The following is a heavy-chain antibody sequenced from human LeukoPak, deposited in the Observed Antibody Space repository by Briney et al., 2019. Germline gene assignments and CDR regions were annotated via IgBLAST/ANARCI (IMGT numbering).Heavy chain of an antibody. J-gene: IGHJ5*02. D-gene: IGHD4-23*01. CDR2: TYYRSKWYN. CDR3: ARGRGVTVGYNWFDP. CDR1: GDRVSSNSAA. Sequence: PSQTLSLTCAISGDRVSSNSAAWNWIRQSPSRGLEWLGRTYYRSKWYNDYAVSVKSRITINPDTSKNQFSLQLNSVTSEDTAVYYCARGRGVTVGYNWFDPWGQGTLVTVSS. V-gene: IGHV6-1*01.